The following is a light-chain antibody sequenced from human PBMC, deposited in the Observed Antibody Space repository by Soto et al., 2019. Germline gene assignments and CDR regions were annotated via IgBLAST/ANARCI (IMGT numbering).Light chain of an antibody. Sequence: DIQMTQSPSTLSASVGDRVTITCRASQSISSRLAWYQLKPVKAPKLLISDASNLERGVPSTFSGSGSGTEFTLTISILQPDDFATYYCQQYTGYSRTFGQGTKVDIK. J-gene: IGKJ1*01. CDR1: QSISSR. V-gene: IGKV1-5*01. CDR2: DAS. CDR3: QQYTGYSRT.